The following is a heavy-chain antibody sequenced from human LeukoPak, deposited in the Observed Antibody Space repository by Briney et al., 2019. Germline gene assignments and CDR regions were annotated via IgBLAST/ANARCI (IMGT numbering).Heavy chain of an antibody. CDR2: IYTNEIT. J-gene: IGHJ5*02. CDR3: ARGGARGNWFDP. Sequence: SETLSLTCSVSGGSINTYYWSWIRQPAGKGLEWIGRIYTNEITNYNPSLNSRVIISIDTSKNQFSLKLTSMTAADTAVYYCARGGARGNWFDPWGQGTLVTVSS. V-gene: IGHV4-4*07. CDR1: GGSINTYY. D-gene: IGHD1-26*01.